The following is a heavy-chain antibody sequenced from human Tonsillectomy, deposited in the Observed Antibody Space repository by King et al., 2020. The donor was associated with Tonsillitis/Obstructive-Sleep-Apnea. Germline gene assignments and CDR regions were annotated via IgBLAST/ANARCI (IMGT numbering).Heavy chain of an antibody. CDR1: GYIFSNYW. V-gene: IGHV5-51*01. Sequence: QLVQSGAEVKKPGESLKISCKGSGYIFSNYWIGWVRQMPGKGLEWMGIIYPAESDIGYSPSFQGQVTISADNSISTAYLQWSSMKTSDTAMYYCARHRDNGDYVTGWFDPWGQGTLVTVSS. CDR3: ARHRDNGDYVTGWFDP. D-gene: IGHD4-17*01. CDR2: IYPAESDI. J-gene: IGHJ5*02.